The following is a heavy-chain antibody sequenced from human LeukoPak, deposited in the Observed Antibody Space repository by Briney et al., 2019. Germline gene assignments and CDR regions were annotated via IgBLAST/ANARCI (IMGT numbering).Heavy chain of an antibody. V-gene: IGHV3-33*01. CDR2: IWYDGSNK. J-gene: IGHJ4*02. D-gene: IGHD4-17*01. CDR3: ARARTTRGFDY. CDR1: GFTSNSYG. Sequence: PGRSLRLSCAASGFTSNSYGIHWVRQAPGKGLEWVAFIWYDGSNKYYADSVKGRFTISRDNSKNTLYLQMNSLRAEDTAVYYCARARTTRGFDYWGQGTLVTVSS.